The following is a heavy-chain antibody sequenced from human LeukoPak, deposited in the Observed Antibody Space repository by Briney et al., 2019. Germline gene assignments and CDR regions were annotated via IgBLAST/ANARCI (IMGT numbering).Heavy chain of an antibody. Sequence: PSETLSLTCAVYGGSFSGYYWSWIRQPPGKGLEWIGEINHSGSTNYNPSLKSRVTISVDTSKNQFSLKLSSVTAADTAVYYCARRSLLRPFDYWGQGTLVTVSS. J-gene: IGHJ4*02. CDR3: ARRSLLRPFDY. CDR1: GGSFSGYY. D-gene: IGHD3-22*01. CDR2: INHSGST. V-gene: IGHV4-34*01.